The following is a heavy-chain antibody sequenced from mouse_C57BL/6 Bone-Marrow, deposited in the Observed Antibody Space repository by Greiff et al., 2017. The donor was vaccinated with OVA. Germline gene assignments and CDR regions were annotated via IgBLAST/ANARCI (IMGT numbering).Heavy chain of an antibody. CDR1: GYTFTSYW. J-gene: IGHJ1*03. V-gene: IGHV1-5*01. CDR3: RTTVVRDWYFDV. CDR2: IYPGNSDT. D-gene: IGHD1-1*01. Sequence: VQLQQSGTVLARPGASVKMSCKTSGYTFTSYWMHWVKQRPGQGLEWIGAIYPGNSDTSYNQKFKGKAKLTAVTSASTAYMELSSLTNEDAAVYYCRTTVVRDWYFDVWGTGTTVTVSS.